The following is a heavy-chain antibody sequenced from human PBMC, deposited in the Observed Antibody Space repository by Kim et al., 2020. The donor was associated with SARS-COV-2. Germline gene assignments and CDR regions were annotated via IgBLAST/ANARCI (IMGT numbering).Heavy chain of an antibody. D-gene: IGHD3-16*02. CDR2: IWYDGSNK. CDR3: ARDRLSRLMITFGGVIDYGLEF. V-gene: IGHV3-33*01. CDR1: GFTFSSYG. J-gene: IGHJ6*02. Sequence: GGSLRLSCAASGFTFSSYGMHWVRQAPGKGLEWVAVIWYDGSNKYYADSVKGRFTISRDNSKNTLYLQMNSLRAEDTAVYYCARDRLSRLMITFGGVIDYGLEFWGQGTTVTISS.